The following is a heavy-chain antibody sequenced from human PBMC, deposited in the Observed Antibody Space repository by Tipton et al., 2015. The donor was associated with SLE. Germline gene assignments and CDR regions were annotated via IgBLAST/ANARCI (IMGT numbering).Heavy chain of an antibody. CDR2: IYYSGST. Sequence: TLSLTCAVSGGSISSYYWSWIRQPPGKGLEWIGYIYYSGSTNYNPSLKSRVTMSIDTSKNQFSLNLSSVTAADTAVYYCARLRHRYFDYWGRGTLVTVSS. CDR3: ARLRHRYFDY. J-gene: IGHJ4*02. V-gene: IGHV4-59*08. CDR1: GGSISSYY.